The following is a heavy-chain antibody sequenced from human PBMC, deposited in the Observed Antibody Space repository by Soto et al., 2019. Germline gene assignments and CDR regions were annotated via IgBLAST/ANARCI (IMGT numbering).Heavy chain of an antibody. V-gene: IGHV4-59*01. D-gene: IGHD3-16*02. J-gene: IGHJ4*02. CDR1: GDSITSYY. CDR3: ARAGGSVYRY. Sequence: QVHLQESGPGLVKPSGTLSLTCTVSGDSITSYYWSWIRQPPGKGLEWIGYIYYSGTTNYNPSLKSRVTMSVDTSKNQFSLKMNSMTAADTAVYYCARAGGSVYRYWGQGILVSVSS. CDR2: IYYSGTT.